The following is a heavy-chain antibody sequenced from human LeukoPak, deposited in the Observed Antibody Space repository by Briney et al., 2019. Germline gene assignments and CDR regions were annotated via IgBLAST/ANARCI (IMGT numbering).Heavy chain of an antibody. V-gene: IGHV4-59*01. CDR1: GGSISSYY. J-gene: IGHJ6*02. CDR2: IYYSGST. Sequence: SETLSLTCTVSGGSISSYYWSWIRQPPGKGLEWIGYIYYSGSTNYNPSLKSRVTISVDTSKNRFSLKLSSVTAADTAVYYCARVITTTSYYYYGMDVWGQGTTVTVSS. CDR3: ARVITTTSYYYYGMDV. D-gene: IGHD1-1*01.